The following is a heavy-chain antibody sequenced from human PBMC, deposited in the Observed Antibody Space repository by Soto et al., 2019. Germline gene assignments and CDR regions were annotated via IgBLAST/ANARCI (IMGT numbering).Heavy chain of an antibody. J-gene: IGHJ4*02. D-gene: IGHD3-22*01. CDR1: GYTFTSYA. CDR3: ASSSSYYLLDY. CDR2: INAGNGNT. Sequence: QVQLVQSGAEVKKPGASVKVSCKASGYTFTSYAMHWVRQAPGQRLEWMGWINAGNGNTKHSQKFQGRVTITRDTSASTAYMELSSLRSEDTAVYYCASSSSYYLLDYWCQGTLVTVSS. V-gene: IGHV1-3*01.